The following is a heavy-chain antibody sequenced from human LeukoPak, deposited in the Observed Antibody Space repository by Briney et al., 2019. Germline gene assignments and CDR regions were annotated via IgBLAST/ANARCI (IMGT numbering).Heavy chain of an antibody. Sequence: SDTLSLTCTVSGGSISGYYWSWIRQPPGEGLENIAYIHDSGSPAYAPSLKSPVTISVDTSRNQLSLKMSSVTAADTAVYYCARLNLIGSSPVPHFDYWGQGILDTVSS. D-gene: IGHD6-13*01. CDR1: GGSISGYY. J-gene: IGHJ4*02. CDR3: ARLNLIGSSPVPHFDY. CDR2: IHDSGSP. V-gene: IGHV4-59*08.